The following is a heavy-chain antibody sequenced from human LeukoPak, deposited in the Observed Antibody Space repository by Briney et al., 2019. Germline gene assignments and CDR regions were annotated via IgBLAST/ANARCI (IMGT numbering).Heavy chain of an antibody. CDR1: GFTFSGYG. Sequence: GRSLRLSCAASGFTFSGYGMHWVRQAPGKGLEWVAVISYDGRNKYYADSVKGRFTISRDNSKNTLYLQMNSLRAEDTAVYYCAKPLYCSTTNCYTGGDDAFDIWGQGTMVTVSS. CDR3: AKPLYCSTTNCYTGGDDAFDI. D-gene: IGHD2-2*02. CDR2: ISYDGRNK. J-gene: IGHJ3*02. V-gene: IGHV3-30*18.